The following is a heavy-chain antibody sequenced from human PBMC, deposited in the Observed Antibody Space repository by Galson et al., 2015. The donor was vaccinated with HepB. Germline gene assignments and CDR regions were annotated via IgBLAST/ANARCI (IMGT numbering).Heavy chain of an antibody. CDR3: ARDLYYYDSSGSWSPYYYYGMDV. D-gene: IGHD3-22*01. CDR1: GFTFSSYS. CDR2: ISSSSSTI. V-gene: IGHV3-48*01. J-gene: IGHJ6*02. Sequence: SLRLSCAASGFTFSSYSMNWVRQAPGKGLEWVSYISSSSSTIYYADSVKGRFTISRDNAKNSLYLQMNSLRAEDTAVYYCARDLYYYDSSGSWSPYYYYGMDVWGQGTTVTVSS.